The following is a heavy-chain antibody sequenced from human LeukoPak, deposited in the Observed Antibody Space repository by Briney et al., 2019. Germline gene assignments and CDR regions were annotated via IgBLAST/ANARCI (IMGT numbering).Heavy chain of an antibody. CDR1: GFTFSSYS. J-gene: IGHJ4*02. CDR3: ARVASYGDYGLDY. Sequence: GGSLRLSCAASGFTFSSYSMNWVRQAPGKGLEWVSSISSSSSYIYYADSVKGRFTISRDNAKNSLYLQMNSLRAEDTAVYYCARVASYGDYGLDYWGQGTLVTVSS. CDR2: ISSSSSYI. V-gene: IGHV3-21*01. D-gene: IGHD4-17*01.